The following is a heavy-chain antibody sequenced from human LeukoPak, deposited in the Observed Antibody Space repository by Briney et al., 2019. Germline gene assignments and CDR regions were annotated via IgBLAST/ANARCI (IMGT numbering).Heavy chain of an antibody. J-gene: IGHJ4*02. Sequence: SSETLSLTCSVSGGSITSYYWSWIRQSPGKGLEWIGHVSDGGSTNYSPSLKGRVSISVDTSKNQFSLNLRSVTAADTAVYFCARASTTFDDWGQGTLVTVSS. CDR3: ARASTTFDD. D-gene: IGHD1-14*01. CDR1: GGSITSYY. V-gene: IGHV4-59*01. CDR2: VSDGGST.